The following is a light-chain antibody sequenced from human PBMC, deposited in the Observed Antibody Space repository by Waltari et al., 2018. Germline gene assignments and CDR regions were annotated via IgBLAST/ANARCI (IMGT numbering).Light chain of an antibody. V-gene: IGLV3-19*01. CDR2: GKN. CDR3: NSRDSNGNHVL. J-gene: IGLJ2*01. Sequence: SSELTQDPTVSVALGQTSRITCQGNSLRSYYAIWYQQKPGKAPVLVIYGKNSRPSGIPDRFSGSSSGNTASLTISGAQAEDEADYYCNSRDSNGNHVLFGGGTKLTVL. CDR1: SLRSYY.